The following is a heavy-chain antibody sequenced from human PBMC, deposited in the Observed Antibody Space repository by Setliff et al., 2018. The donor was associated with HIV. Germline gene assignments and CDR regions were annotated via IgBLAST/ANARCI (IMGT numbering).Heavy chain of an antibody. V-gene: IGHV4-34*01. CDR1: GGSFSDNY. D-gene: IGHD3-10*01. CDR2: INHSGRT. J-gene: IGHJ4*02. CDR3: ARGAELLWFGELHNIPYFDY. Sequence: KSSETLSLTCAVYGGSFSDNYWSWIRQSPGKGLEWIGEINHSGRTNYNPSLESRVTISVDTSKNQFSLKLSSVTAADTAVYYCARGAELLWFGELHNIPYFDYWGQGTLVTVSS.